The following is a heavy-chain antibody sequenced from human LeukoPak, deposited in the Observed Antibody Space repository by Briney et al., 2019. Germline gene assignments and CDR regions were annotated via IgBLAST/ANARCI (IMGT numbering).Heavy chain of an antibody. Sequence: GGSLRPSCAASGFTFSSYWMSWVRQAPGKGLEWVANIKQDGSEKYYVDSVKGRFTISRDNAKNSLYLQMNSLRAEDTAVYYCARDRHSLEQWLVGSYYFDYWGQGTLVTVSS. CDR2: IKQDGSEK. CDR1: GFTFSSYW. J-gene: IGHJ4*02. CDR3: ARDRHSLEQWLVGSYYFDY. D-gene: IGHD6-19*01. V-gene: IGHV3-7*01.